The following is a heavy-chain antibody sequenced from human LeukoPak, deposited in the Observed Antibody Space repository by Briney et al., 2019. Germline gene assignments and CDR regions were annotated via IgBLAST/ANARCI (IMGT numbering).Heavy chain of an antibody. Sequence: GSLRLSCAASGFTFSGYWMSWVRQAPGKGLEWVANIKQDGSEKYYVDSVKGRFTISRDNAKNSLYLQMNSLRAEDTAVYYCARVRDPRQYYYDNSGYRNAFDIWGQGTMVTVSS. D-gene: IGHD3-22*01. CDR2: IKQDGSEK. V-gene: IGHV3-7*01. J-gene: IGHJ3*02. CDR3: ARVRDPRQYYYDNSGYRNAFDI. CDR1: GFTFSGYW.